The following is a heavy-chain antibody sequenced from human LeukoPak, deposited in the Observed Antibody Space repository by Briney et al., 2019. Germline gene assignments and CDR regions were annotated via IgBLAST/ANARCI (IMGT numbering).Heavy chain of an antibody. J-gene: IGHJ4*02. D-gene: IGHD6-13*01. Sequence: SETLSLTCTVSGGSISSYYWSWIRQTPGKGLEWIGDSYYGGSTNYNPSLKSRVTISVDTSKNQFSLKLSSVTAADTAVYYCARHTDIAALSSLNYWGQGALVTVSS. CDR3: ARHTDIAALSSLNY. V-gene: IGHV4-59*08. CDR1: GGSISSYY. CDR2: SYYGGST.